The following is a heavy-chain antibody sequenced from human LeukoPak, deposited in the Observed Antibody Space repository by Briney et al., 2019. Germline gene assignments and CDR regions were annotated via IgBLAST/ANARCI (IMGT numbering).Heavy chain of an antibody. J-gene: IGHJ3*02. D-gene: IGHD3-9*01. Sequence: SETLSLTCTVSGGSISSSSYYWGWIRQPPGKGLEWIGSIYYSGSTYYNPSLKSRVAISVDTSKNQFSLKLSSVTAADTAVYCCARVSSRYFDWLLLDDAFDIWGQGTMVTVSS. CDR2: IYYSGST. CDR1: GGSISSSSYY. CDR3: ARVSSRYFDWLLLDDAFDI. V-gene: IGHV4-39*07.